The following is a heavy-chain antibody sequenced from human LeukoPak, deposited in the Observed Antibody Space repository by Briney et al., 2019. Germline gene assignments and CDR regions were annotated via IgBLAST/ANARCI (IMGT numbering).Heavy chain of an antibody. V-gene: IGHV3-7*01. Sequence: GGSLRLSCAAPGFTFSSYWMSWVRQAPGKGLEWVANIKQDGSEKYYVDSVKGRFTISRDNAKNSLYLQMNSLRAEDTAVYYCARDTNYSFDYWGQGTLVTVSS. D-gene: IGHD4/OR15-4a*01. CDR3: ARDTNYSFDY. CDR2: IKQDGSEK. CDR1: GFTFSSYW. J-gene: IGHJ4*02.